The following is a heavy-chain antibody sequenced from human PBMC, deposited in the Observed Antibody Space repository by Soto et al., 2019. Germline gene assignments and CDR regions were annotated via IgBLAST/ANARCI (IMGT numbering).Heavy chain of an antibody. J-gene: IGHJ4*02. CDR1: GFTFSGSA. D-gene: IGHD6-25*01. CDR3: TQTGVLAAVAH. V-gene: IGHV3-73*02. CDR2: IRSKANGYAT. Sequence: EVQLVESGGGLVQPGGSLKLSCAASGFTFSGSAMHWVRQASGKGLEWVGRIRSKANGYATAYVESVKGRFTISRDDSKKTAYLQMNSLKTEDTAVYYCTQTGVLAAVAHWGQGTVVTVSS.